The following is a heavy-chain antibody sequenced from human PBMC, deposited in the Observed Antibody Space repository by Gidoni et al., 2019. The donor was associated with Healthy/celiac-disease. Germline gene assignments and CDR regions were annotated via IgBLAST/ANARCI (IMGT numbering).Heavy chain of an antibody. CDR1: GFTVSSNY. D-gene: IGHD3-16*02. V-gene: IGHV3-66*01. CDR3: AREIIGNREYRFDP. J-gene: IGHJ5*02. Sequence: EVQLVESGGGLVQPGGSLRLSCAASGFTVSSNYMSWVRQAPGKGLEWVSVIYSGGSTYYADSVKGRFTISRDNSKNTLYLQMNSLRAEDTAVYYCAREIIGNREYRFDPWGQGTLVTVSS. CDR2: IYSGGST.